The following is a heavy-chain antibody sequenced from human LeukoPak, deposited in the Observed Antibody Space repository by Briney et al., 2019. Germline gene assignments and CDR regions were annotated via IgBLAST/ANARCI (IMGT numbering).Heavy chain of an antibody. D-gene: IGHD3-3*01. CDR2: ICYSGST. J-gene: IGHJ4*02. CDR3: ARGGGRITIFAWIDY. V-gene: IGHV4-59*12. CDR1: GGSLSSYY. Sequence: PSETLSLTCTVSGGSLSSYYWSWIRQPPGKGLEWIGYICYSGSTNYNPSLKSRVTISVDTSKNQFSLKLSSVTAADTAVYYCARGGGRITIFAWIDYWGQGTLVTVSS.